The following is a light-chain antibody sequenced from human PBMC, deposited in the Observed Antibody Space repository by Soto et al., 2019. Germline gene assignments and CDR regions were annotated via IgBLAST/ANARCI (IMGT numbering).Light chain of an antibody. CDR1: QSVNSN. Sequence: EIVMTQSPATLSVSPGERATLSCRASQSVNSNLGWYQQKPGQAPRLLIYGASTRATGIPARFSGSGSGTEFTLTISSLQSEDFAVYYCQQYNNWPRTFGQGTKVDIK. CDR3: QQYNNWPRT. CDR2: GAS. V-gene: IGKV3-15*01. J-gene: IGKJ1*01.